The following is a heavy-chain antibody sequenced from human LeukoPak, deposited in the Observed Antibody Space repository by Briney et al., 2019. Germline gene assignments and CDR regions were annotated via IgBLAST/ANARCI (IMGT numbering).Heavy chain of an antibody. CDR1: GYTFSSYS. Sequence: PGGSLRLSCVASGYTFSSYSINWVRQAPGKGLEWVSSISVRSNYIYYADSVRGRFSISRDDARDSLYLQMNSLRAEDTALYYCARADDSSGYPQLPFDYWGRGTLVTVSS. V-gene: IGHV3-21*04. J-gene: IGHJ4*01. D-gene: IGHD3-22*01. CDR3: ARADDSSGYPQLPFDY. CDR2: ISVRSNYI.